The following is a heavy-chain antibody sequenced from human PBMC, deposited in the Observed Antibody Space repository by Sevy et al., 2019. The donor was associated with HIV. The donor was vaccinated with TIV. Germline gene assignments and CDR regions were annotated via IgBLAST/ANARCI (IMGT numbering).Heavy chain of an antibody. D-gene: IGHD6-13*01. CDR2: MTPNSGNT. CDR1: GYTFTTYD. V-gene: IGHV1-8*01. Sequence: ASAKVSCKASGYTFTTYDIIWVRQATGQGLEWMGWMTPNSGNTGYAQTFQGRVTMTRNTSISTAYMDLSSLRSEDTAVYYCARVYAASGGGNGMDVWGQGTTVTVSS. CDR3: ARVYAASGGGNGMDV. J-gene: IGHJ6*02.